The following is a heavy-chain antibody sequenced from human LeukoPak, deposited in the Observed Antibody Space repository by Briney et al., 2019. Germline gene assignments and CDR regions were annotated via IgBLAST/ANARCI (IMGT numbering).Heavy chain of an antibody. Sequence: GGSLRLSCAASGFTFSSYAMSWVRQAPGKGLEWVSAISGSGGSTYYADSVKGRFTISRDNSKNTLYLQMNSLRAEDTAVYYCAKDNGSGWYRYYYYYMDVWGKGTTVTVSS. D-gene: IGHD6-19*01. CDR2: ISGSGGST. J-gene: IGHJ6*03. V-gene: IGHV3-23*01. CDR1: GFTFSSYA. CDR3: AKDNGSGWYRYYYYYMDV.